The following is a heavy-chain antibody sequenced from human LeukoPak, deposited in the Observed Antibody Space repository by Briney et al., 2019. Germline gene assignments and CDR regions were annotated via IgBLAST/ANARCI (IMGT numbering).Heavy chain of an antibody. V-gene: IGHV1-2*02. D-gene: IGHD3-22*01. CDR3: ARGVVGSYYYDSSGYYFDY. J-gene: IGHJ4*02. CDR1: GYTFTCYY. CDR2: INPNSGGT. Sequence: ASVKVSCKASGYTFTCYYMHWVRQAPGQGLEWMGWINPNSGGTNYAQKFQGRVTMTRDTSISTAYMELSRLRSDDTAVYYCARGVVGSYYYDSSGYYFDYWGQGTLVTVSS.